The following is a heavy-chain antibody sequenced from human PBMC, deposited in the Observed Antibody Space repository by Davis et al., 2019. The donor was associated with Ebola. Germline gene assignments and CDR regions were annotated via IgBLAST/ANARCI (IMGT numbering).Heavy chain of an antibody. V-gene: IGHV3-7*01. Sequence: PGGSLRLSCAASGFTFDDYVMTWVRQAPGKGLEWVGKIKYDGSDKYYVDSVKGRFTISRDNAKNSLYLQMNSLTVEDTAIYYCAKDSGWQMSPWGQGTLVIVSS. CDR2: IKYDGSDK. D-gene: IGHD6-19*01. J-gene: IGHJ5*02. CDR3: AKDSGWQMSP. CDR1: GFTFDDYV.